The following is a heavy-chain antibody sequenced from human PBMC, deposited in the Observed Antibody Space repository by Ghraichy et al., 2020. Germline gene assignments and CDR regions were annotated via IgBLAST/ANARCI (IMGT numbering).Heavy chain of an antibody. D-gene: IGHD4-11*01. J-gene: IGHJ6*02. Sequence: ASVKVSCKASGYTFTSYGISWVRQAPGQGLEWMGWISAYNGNTNYAQKLQGRVTMTTDTSTSTAYMELRSLRSDDTAVYYCARALRAYSPPYYGMDVWGQGTTVTVSS. CDR3: ARALRAYSPPYYGMDV. CDR1: GYTFTSYG. V-gene: IGHV1-18*04. CDR2: ISAYNGNT.